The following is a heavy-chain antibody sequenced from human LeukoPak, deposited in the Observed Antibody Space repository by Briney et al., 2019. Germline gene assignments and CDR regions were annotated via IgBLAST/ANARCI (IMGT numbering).Heavy chain of an antibody. D-gene: IGHD6-6*01. CDR3: ALGGEQLVLNY. CDR2: INHSGST. Sequence: SETLSLTCAVYGGSFSGYYWSWIRQPPGKGLEWIGEINHSGSTNYNPSLKSRVTISVDTSKNQFSLKLSSVTAADTAVYYCALGGEQLVLNYWGQGTLVTVSS. V-gene: IGHV4-34*01. J-gene: IGHJ4*02. CDR1: GGSFSGYY.